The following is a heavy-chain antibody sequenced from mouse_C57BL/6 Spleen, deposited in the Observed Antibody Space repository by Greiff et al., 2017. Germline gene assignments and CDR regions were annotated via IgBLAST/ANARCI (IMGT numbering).Heavy chain of an antibody. CDR1: GYTFTSYT. CDR2: INPSSGYT. D-gene: IGHD2-3*01. CDR3: ARGWLLQYDFDY. V-gene: IGHV1-4*01. J-gene: IGHJ2*01. Sequence: VQLQQSGAELARPGASVKMSCKASGYTFTSYTMHWVKQRPGQGLEWIGYINPSSGYTKYNQKFKDKATLTADKSSSTAYMQLSSLTSEDSAVYYCARGWLLQYDFDYWGQGTTLTVSS.